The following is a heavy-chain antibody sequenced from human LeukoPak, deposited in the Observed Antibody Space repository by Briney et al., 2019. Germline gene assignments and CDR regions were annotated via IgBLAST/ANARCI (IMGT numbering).Heavy chain of an antibody. CDR3: ARDYWFGESYFDY. D-gene: IGHD3-10*01. CDR2: IRYHGSNI. V-gene: IGHV3-30*02. J-gene: IGHJ4*02. Sequence: PGGSLRLSCAASGFTFSSYGMHWVRQAPGKGLEWVAYIRYHGSNINYADSVKGRFTISRDNSKDTLFLQMSSLRAEDTAVYYCARDYWFGESYFDYWGQGTLVTVSS. CDR1: GFTFSSYG.